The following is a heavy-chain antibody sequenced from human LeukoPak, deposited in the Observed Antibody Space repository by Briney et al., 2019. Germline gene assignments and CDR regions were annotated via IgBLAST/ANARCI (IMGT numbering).Heavy chain of an antibody. CDR3: ARGRGKFRRSDAFDI. CDR1: GGTFTSYY. V-gene: IGHV1-46*01. CDR2: INPSGGST. J-gene: IGHJ3*02. D-gene: IGHD3-16*01. Sequence: ASVKVSCKASGGTFTSYYMHWVRQAPGQGLEWMGIINPSGGSTSYAQKFQGRVTMTRDTSTSTVYMELSSLRSEDTAVYYCARGRGKFRRSDAFDIWGQGTMVTVSS.